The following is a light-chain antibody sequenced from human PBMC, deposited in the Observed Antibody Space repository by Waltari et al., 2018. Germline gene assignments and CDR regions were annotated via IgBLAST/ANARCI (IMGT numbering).Light chain of an antibody. J-gene: IGKJ2*01. V-gene: IGKV1-5*03. CDR2: KAS. Sequence: IQMTQSPSTLSASVGDRVTITCRASQTIGTWLAWYQQKPGKAPKLLIYKASTLESGVPSRFSGSGSGTEFTLTINSLQPDDFATYYCQQYNTYSAFGQGTRLEIE. CDR3: QQYNTYSA. CDR1: QTIGTW.